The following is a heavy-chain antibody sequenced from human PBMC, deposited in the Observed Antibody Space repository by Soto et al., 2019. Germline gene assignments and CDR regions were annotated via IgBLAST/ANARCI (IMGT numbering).Heavy chain of an antibody. CDR2: INPNSGGT. Sequence: ASVKVSCKASGYTFTSYGISWVRQAPGQGLEWMGWINPNSGGTNYAQKFQGWVTMTRDTSISTAYMELSRLRSDDTAVYYCARSLGVRGVRIDYYYGMDVWG. CDR3: ARSLGVRGVRIDYYYGMDV. CDR1: GYTFTSYG. V-gene: IGHV1-2*04. J-gene: IGHJ6*02. D-gene: IGHD3-10*01.